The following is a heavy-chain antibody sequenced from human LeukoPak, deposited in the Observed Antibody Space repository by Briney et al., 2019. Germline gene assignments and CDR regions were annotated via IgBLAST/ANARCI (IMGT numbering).Heavy chain of an antibody. J-gene: IGHJ4*02. D-gene: IGHD3-22*01. CDR1: GYSISSGYY. CDR2: IYHSGST. CDR3: AGVGGYYRVDY. V-gene: IGHV4-38-2*02. Sequence: SETLSLTCTVSGYSISSGYYWGWIRQPPGKGLEWIGGIYHSGSTYYNPSLKSRVTISVDRSKNQFSLKLSSVTAADTAVYYCAGVGGYYRVDYWGQGTLVTVSS.